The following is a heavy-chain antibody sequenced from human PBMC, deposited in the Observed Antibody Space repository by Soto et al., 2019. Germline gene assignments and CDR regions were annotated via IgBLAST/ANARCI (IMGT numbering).Heavy chain of an antibody. CDR3: AHAYYDSSGSAFDI. CDR1: GFSLSTSGVG. J-gene: IGHJ3*02. Sequence: QITLKESGPTLVKPTQTLTLTCTFSGFSLSTSGVGVGWIRQPPGKALEWLALIYWDDDKRYSPSLKSRLTITKDTSKNQVLLTMTNMDPVDTATYYCAHAYYDSSGSAFDIWGQGTMVTVSS. D-gene: IGHD3-22*01. V-gene: IGHV2-5*02. CDR2: IYWDDDK.